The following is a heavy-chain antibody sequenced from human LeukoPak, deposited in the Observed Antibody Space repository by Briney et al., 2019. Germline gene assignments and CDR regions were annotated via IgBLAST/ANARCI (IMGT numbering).Heavy chain of an antibody. CDR2: IKQGGSEK. Sequence: GGSLRPSCAASGFTFSSYFMSWVRQAPGKGLEWVANIKQGGSEKYYMEYVKGRFTISRDKAENTVYLQMNSLRAEDTAVYYCARDGEYVSPPFDYWGQGTLVTVSS. J-gene: IGHJ4*02. V-gene: IGHV3-7*03. CDR3: ARDGEYVSPPFDY. D-gene: IGHD3-16*01. CDR1: GFTFSSYF.